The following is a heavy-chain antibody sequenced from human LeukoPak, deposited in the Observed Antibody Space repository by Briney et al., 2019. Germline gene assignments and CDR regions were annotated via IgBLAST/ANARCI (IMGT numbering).Heavy chain of an antibody. V-gene: IGHV5-51*01. J-gene: IGHJ4*02. CDR2: IYPGDSDT. D-gene: IGHD3-9*01. Sequence: GESLKTSCKGSGYSFTSYWIGWVRQMPGKGLEWMGIIYPGDSDTRYSPSFQGQVTISADKSISTAYLQWSSLKASDTAMYYCARQLGADYDFLTGPYYFDYWGQGTLVTVSS. CDR3: ARQLGADYDFLTGPYYFDY. CDR1: GYSFTSYW.